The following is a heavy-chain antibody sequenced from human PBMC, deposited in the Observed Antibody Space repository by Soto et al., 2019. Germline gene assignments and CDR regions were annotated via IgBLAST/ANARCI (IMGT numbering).Heavy chain of an antibody. Sequence: QVQLQESGPGLVKPSETLSLTCTVSGGSISSYYWSWIRQPPGKGLEWIGYIYYSGSTNYNPSLKSRVTISVDTSKTQFSLKLSSVTAADTAVYYCARSLYCSSTSCYFDYWGQGTLVTVSS. CDR3: ARSLYCSSTSCYFDY. J-gene: IGHJ4*02. D-gene: IGHD2-2*01. V-gene: IGHV4-59*08. CDR2: IYYSGST. CDR1: GGSISSYY.